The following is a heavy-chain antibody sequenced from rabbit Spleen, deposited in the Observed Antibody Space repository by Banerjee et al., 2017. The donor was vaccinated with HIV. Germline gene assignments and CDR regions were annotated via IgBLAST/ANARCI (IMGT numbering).Heavy chain of an antibody. D-gene: IGHD4-2*01. J-gene: IGHJ4*02. Sequence: QSLEESGGDMVKPGASLTLTCTASGFSFSTTYYICWVRQAPGKGLEWIACIDTGSSGFSYFASWAKGRFTISKTSSTTVTLQMTSLTAADTATYFCARSLHWDGVWGPGTLVTVS. CDR1: GFSFSTTYY. CDR2: IDTGSSGFS. CDR3: ARSLHWDGV. V-gene: IGHV1S40*01.